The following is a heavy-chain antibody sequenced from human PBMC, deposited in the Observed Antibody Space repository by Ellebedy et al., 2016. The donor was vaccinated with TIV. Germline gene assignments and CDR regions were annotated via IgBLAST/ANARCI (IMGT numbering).Heavy chain of an antibody. V-gene: IGHV4-34*01. D-gene: IGHD5-12*01. CDR2: INHSGST. Sequence: GSLRLSXAVYGGSFSGYYWSWIRQPPGKGLEWIGEINHSGSTNYNPSLKSRVTISVDTSKNQFSLKLSSVTAADTAVYYCATSDSGYDSRFDYWGQGTLVTVSS. CDR3: ATSDSGYDSRFDY. J-gene: IGHJ4*02. CDR1: GGSFSGYY.